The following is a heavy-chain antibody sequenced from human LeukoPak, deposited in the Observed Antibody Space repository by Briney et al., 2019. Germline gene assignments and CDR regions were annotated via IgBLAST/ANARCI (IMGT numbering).Heavy chain of an antibody. V-gene: IGHV3-30*18. CDR2: ISYDGSKN. J-gene: IGHJ6*02. CDR3: AKDPEAYCGGDCYGYYYDMDV. CDR1: GFTFNKYG. Sequence: PGRSLRLSCIASGFTFNKYGMHWVRQAPGKGLEWVAVISYDGSKNYYADSVKGRFTISRDNSKNTLYLQMNSLRAEDTAVFYCAKDPEAYCGGDCYGYYYDMDVWGQGTTVTVSS. D-gene: IGHD2-21*01.